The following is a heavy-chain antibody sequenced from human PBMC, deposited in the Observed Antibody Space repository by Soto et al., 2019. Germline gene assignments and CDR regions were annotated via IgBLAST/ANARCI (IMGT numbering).Heavy chain of an antibody. D-gene: IGHD4-17*01. CDR2: IYYSGST. CDR1: GGSISSSSYY. V-gene: IGHV4-39*01. Sequence: KTSETLSLTCTVSGGSISSSSYYWGWIRQPPGKGLEWIGSIYYSGSTYYNPSLKSRVTISVDTSKNQFSLKLSSVTAADTAVYYCARQDYPPYNWFDPWGQGTLVTVSS. J-gene: IGHJ5*02. CDR3: ARQDYPPYNWFDP.